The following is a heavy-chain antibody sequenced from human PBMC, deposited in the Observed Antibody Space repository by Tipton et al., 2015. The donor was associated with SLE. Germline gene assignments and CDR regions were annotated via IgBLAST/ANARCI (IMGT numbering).Heavy chain of an antibody. Sequence: TLSLTCTVSGGSISSHYWSWIRQPPGKGLEWIGYIYYSGSTNYNPSLKSRVTISVDTSKNQFSLKLSSVTAADTAVYYCARDGSNGDYVSWGQGTLVTVTS. V-gene: IGHV4-59*11. D-gene: IGHD4-17*01. CDR3: ARDGSNGDYVS. CDR2: IYYSGST. CDR1: GGSISSHY. J-gene: IGHJ4*02.